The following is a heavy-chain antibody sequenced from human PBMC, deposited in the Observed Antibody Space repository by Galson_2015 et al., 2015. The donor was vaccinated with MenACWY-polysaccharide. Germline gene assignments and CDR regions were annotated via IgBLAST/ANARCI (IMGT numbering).Heavy chain of an antibody. Sequence: TLSLTCTVSGGFISSGGHYWTWIRQHPEKGLEWIAYIRGSGNSNYNPSLKSRVIISVDTSKNRFSLSLSSVTAADTAMYYCAGIPYPVTSLGWFAPWGQGPPVPVSS. CDR1: GGFISSGGHY. J-gene: IGHJ5*02. CDR2: IRGSGNS. D-gene: IGHD4-17*01. V-gene: IGHV4-31*03. CDR3: AGIPYPVTSLGWFAP.